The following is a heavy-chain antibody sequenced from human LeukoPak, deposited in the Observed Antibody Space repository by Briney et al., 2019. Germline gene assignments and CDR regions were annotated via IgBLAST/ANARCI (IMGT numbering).Heavy chain of an antibody. V-gene: IGHV3-48*01. CDR2: ISGSSSAK. CDR1: GFTLSNYG. Sequence: GGSLRLSCAASGFTLSNYGMNWVRQAPGKGLEWVSYISGSSSAKNYADSVKGRFTISRDNAKKSLYLQMNSLRVEDTAVYYCARGGAARPDYWGQGTLVTVSS. CDR3: ARGGAARPDY. D-gene: IGHD6-6*01. J-gene: IGHJ4*02.